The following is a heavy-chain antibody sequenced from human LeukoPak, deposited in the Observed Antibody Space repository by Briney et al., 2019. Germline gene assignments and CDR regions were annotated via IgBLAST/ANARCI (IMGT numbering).Heavy chain of an antibody. CDR3: GRGKSIAAAGHNWFDP. J-gene: IGHJ5*02. D-gene: IGHD6-13*01. CDR2: ISSSSSTI. CDR1: GFTFSIYS. Sequence: GGSLRLSCAASGFTFSIYSMNWVRQAPGKGLEWVSYISSSSSTIYYADSVKGRFTISRDNAKNSLYLQMNSLRDEDTAVYYCGRGKSIAAAGHNWFDPWGQGTLVTVSS. V-gene: IGHV3-48*02.